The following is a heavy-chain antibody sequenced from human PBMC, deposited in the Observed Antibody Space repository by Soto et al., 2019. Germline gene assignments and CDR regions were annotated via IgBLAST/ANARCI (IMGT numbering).Heavy chain of an antibody. J-gene: IGHJ4*02. CDR3: AKFRGDYGDYYIGRYFDY. CDR1: GFTFSSYA. V-gene: IGHV3-23*01. D-gene: IGHD4-17*01. Sequence: PGGSLRLSCAASGFTFSSYAMSWVRQAPGKGLEWVSAISGSGGSTYYADSVKGRFTISRDNSKNTLYLQMNSLRAEDTAVYYCAKFRGDYGDYYIGRYFDYWGQGTLVTVSS. CDR2: ISGSGGST.